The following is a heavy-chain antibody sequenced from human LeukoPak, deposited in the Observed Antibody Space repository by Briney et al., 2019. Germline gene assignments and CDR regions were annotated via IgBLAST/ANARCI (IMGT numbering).Heavy chain of an antibody. V-gene: IGHV4-59*01. CDR2: IYYSGST. CDR1: GGSISSYY. J-gene: IGHJ5*02. Sequence: PSETLSLTCTVSGGSISSYYWSWIRQPPGKGLEWIGYIYYSGSTNYNPSLKSRVTISVDTSKNQFSLKLSSVIAADTAVYYCARASYSSSWFDPWGQGTLVSVSS. D-gene: IGHD6-13*01. CDR3: ARASYSSSWFDP.